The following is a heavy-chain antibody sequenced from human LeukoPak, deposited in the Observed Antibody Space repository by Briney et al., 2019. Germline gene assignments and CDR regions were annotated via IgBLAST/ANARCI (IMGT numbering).Heavy chain of an antibody. J-gene: IGHJ4*02. CDR3: ARDRIAGFGELSRFDY. D-gene: IGHD3-10*01. V-gene: IGHV3-30*04. CDR1: GFTFSSYA. CDR2: ISYDGSNK. Sequence: PGGSLRLSCAASGFTFSSYAMHWVRQAPGKGLEWVAVISYDGSNKYNADSVKGRFTISRDNSKNTLYLQMNSLRAEDTAVYYCARDRIAGFGELSRFDYWGQGTLVTVSS.